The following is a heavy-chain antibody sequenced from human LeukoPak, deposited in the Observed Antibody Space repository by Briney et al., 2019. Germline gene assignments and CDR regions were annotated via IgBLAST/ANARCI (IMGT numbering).Heavy chain of an antibody. D-gene: IGHD4-11*01. CDR2: IYYSGST. V-gene: IGHV4-59*08. J-gene: IGHJ3*02. CDR1: GGSISNYY. Sequence: SETLSLTCTVSGGSISNYYWSWIRQPPGKGLEWIGYIYYSGSTNYNPSLKSRVTISVDTSKNQFSLKLSSVPAADTAVYYCARHLHPYAFAIWGQGTMVTVSS. CDR3: ARHLHPYAFAI.